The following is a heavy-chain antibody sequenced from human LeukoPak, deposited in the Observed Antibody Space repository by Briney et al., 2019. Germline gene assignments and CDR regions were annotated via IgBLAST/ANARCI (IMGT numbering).Heavy chain of an antibody. CDR1: GYTFTSYG. V-gene: IGHV1-69*05. CDR2: IIPIFGTA. D-gene: IGHD1-26*01. Sequence: ASVKVSCKASGYTFTSYGISWVRQAPGQGLEWMGGIIPIFGTANYAQKFQGRVTITTDESTSTAYMELSSLRSEDTAVYYCARDRSGSYWRWDSDYWGQGTLVTVSS. J-gene: IGHJ4*02. CDR3: ARDRSGSYWRWDSDY.